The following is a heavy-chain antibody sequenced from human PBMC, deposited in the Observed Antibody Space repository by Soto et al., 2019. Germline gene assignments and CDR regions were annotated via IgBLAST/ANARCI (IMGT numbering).Heavy chain of an antibody. D-gene: IGHD6-6*01. CDR1: GYSFTSSW. J-gene: IGHJ4*02. V-gene: IGHV5-10-1*03. Sequence: EVQLVQSGAEVKKPGESLRISCQGSGYSFTSSWISWVRQMPGEGLEWMGRIAPSDSYINYSPSFQGRVTISADKSISTAYLQWSSLKASDTAMYYCARRGSSSSFFYDSWGQGTLVTVSS. CDR2: IAPSDSYI. CDR3: ARRGSSSSFFYDS.